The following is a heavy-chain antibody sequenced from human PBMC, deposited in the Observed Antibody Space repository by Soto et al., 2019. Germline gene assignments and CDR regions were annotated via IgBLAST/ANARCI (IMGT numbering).Heavy chain of an antibody. D-gene: IGHD2-2*01. CDR3: AREKIDPAAQGYYYYMDV. Sequence: QVQLVQSGAEVKKPGASVKVSCKASGYTFTSYAMHWVRQAPGQRLEWMGWINAGNGNTKYSQKFQGRVTITRDTSASTAYMELSSLRSEDTAVYYCAREKIDPAAQGYYYYMDVWGKGTPVTVSS. J-gene: IGHJ6*03. V-gene: IGHV1-3*01. CDR2: INAGNGNT. CDR1: GYTFTSYA.